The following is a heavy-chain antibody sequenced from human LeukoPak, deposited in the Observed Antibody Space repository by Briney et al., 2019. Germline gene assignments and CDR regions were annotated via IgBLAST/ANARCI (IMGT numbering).Heavy chain of an antibody. J-gene: IGHJ4*02. CDR2: FDPEDGET. CDR1: GYTLTELF. V-gene: IGHV1-24*01. CDR3: ATLHYYDSSGTPLFDY. D-gene: IGHD3-22*01. Sequence: ASVKVSCKVSGYTLTELFMHWVRQAPGKGLEWMGGFDPEDGETIYAQKFQGRVTMTEDTSTDTAYMELSSLRSEDTAVYYCATLHYYDSSGTPLFDYWGQGTLVTVSS.